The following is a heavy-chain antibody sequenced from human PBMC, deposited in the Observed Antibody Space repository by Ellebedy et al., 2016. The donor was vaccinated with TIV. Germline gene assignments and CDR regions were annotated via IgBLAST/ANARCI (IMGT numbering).Heavy chain of an antibody. Sequence: ASVKVSCKASGYTFTGYYMHWVRQAPGQGLEWMGWISAYNGNTNYAQKLQDRVTVTIDTSTDTAYMELRSLRSDDTAVYYCARLRYCNGGSCSYYFDYWGQGTLVTVTS. CDR3: ARLRYCNGGSCSYYFDY. V-gene: IGHV1-18*04. CDR2: ISAYNGNT. J-gene: IGHJ4*02. CDR1: GYTFTGYY. D-gene: IGHD2-15*01.